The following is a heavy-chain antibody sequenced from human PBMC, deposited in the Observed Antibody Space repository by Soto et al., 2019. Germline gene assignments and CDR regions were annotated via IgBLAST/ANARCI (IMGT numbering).Heavy chain of an antibody. CDR3: ASGRLVSRYYGLDV. D-gene: IGHD6-6*01. CDR1: GGSMNDYY. Sequence: LSLTCTVSGGSMNDYYWSWIRQPAGKGLEWIGRIFTSGNTNYNPSLRSRLTMSVDTSTNQVSLRLTSVTAADTAVYYCASGRLVSRYYGLDVWGQGTTVTVS. V-gene: IGHV4-4*07. CDR2: IFTSGNT. J-gene: IGHJ6*02.